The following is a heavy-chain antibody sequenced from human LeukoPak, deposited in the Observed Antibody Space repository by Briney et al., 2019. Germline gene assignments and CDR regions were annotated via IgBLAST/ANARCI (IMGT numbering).Heavy chain of an antibody. Sequence: GGSLRLSGSASGFTFSSYGMDWVRPAPGTGLEWVAFIRSDGSNKNYADSVKGRFTISRDNSKNTLYLQMSSLRAEDTAVYYCAKDTVAGTPDAFDIWGQGTMVSVSS. CDR1: GFTFSSYG. CDR3: AKDTVAGTPDAFDI. J-gene: IGHJ3*02. D-gene: IGHD6-19*01. V-gene: IGHV3-30*02. CDR2: IRSDGSNK.